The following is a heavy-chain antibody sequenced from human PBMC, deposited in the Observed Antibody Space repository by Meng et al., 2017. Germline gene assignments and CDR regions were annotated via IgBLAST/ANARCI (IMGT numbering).Heavy chain of an antibody. Sequence: SCAASGFTFSSYAMHWVRQAPGKGLEWVAVISYDGSNKYYADSVKGRFTISRDNSKNTLYLQMNSLRAEDTAVYYCARDPYCSGGSCYLYGMDVWGQGTTVTVSS. D-gene: IGHD2-15*01. CDR2: ISYDGSNK. V-gene: IGHV3-30*01. J-gene: IGHJ6*02. CDR3: ARDPYCSGGSCYLYGMDV. CDR1: GFTFSSYA.